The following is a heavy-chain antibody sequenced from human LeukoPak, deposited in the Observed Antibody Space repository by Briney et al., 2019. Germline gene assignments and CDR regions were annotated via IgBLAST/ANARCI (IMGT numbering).Heavy chain of an antibody. J-gene: IGHJ4*02. V-gene: IGHV3-30*04. CDR1: GFTFSSYA. CDR2: ISYDGSNK. CDR3: ARGKPEVLLWFGELLTPLDY. D-gene: IGHD3-10*01. Sequence: GGSLRLSCAASGFTFSSYAMHWVRQAPGKGLEWVAVISYDGSNKYYADSVKGRFTISRDNSKNTLCLQMNSLRAEDTAVYYCARGKPEVLLWFGELLTPLDYWGQGTLVTVSS.